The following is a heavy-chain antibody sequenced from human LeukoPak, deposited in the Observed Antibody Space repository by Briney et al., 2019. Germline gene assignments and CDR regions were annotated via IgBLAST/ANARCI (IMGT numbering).Heavy chain of an antibody. CDR2: IWYDGSNK. CDR3: EKHPVVGPTVGDFDY. D-gene: IGHD1-26*01. J-gene: IGHJ4*02. Sequence: GWSLRLSCAASGFTFSSYGMHWVRQAPGKGLEGVAVIWYDGSNKYYADSLKGRFTIYRDNSKNTLYIQMNSLRAEDTAVYFCEKHPVVGPTVGDFDYWGQGTLVTVSS. V-gene: IGHV3-33*06. CDR1: GFTFSSYG.